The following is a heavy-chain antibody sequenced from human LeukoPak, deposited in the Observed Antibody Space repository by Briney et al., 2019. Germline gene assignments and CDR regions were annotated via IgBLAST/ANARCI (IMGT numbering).Heavy chain of an antibody. CDR2: IMSGGTT. Sequence: PGGSLRLSCAASRFTFNNYAMSWVRQAPGKGLEWVSLIMSGGTTYYADSVKGRFTISRDKSKDTLHLQMNSLRAEDTAVYYCAKDLPYSGWAFEIWGLGTMVTVSS. CDR1: RFTFNNYA. J-gene: IGHJ3*02. D-gene: IGHD6-13*01. V-gene: IGHV3-23*01. CDR3: AKDLPYSGWAFEI.